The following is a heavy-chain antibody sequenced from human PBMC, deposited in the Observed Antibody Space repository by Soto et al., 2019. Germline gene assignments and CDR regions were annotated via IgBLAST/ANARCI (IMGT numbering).Heavy chain of an antibody. CDR1: GFILSTYA. CDR3: ARAGCDGGSCYTLVGLRYGMDV. CDR2: ISYDGNNK. V-gene: IGHV3-30-3*01. J-gene: IGHJ6*02. Sequence: QVQLVESGGGVVLPGRSLRLSCAASGFILSTYAMYWVRQAPGKGLEWVAVISYDGNNKYYADSVKGRFTISRDNSKNTLYLQMNSLRAEDTAVYYCARAGCDGGSCYTLVGLRYGMDVWGQGTTVTVSS. D-gene: IGHD2-15*01.